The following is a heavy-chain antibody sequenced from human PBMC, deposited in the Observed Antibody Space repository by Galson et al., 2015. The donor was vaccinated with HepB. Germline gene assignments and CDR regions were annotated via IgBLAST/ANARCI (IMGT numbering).Heavy chain of an antibody. V-gene: IGHV3-21*01. CDR3: ARDSWVTVTTEAGLRDYYYMDV. J-gene: IGHJ6*03. Sequence: SLRLSCAASGFTFSSYSMNWVRQAPGKGLEWVSSISSSSSYIYYADSVKGRFTISGDNAKNSLYLQMNSLRAEDTAVYYCARDSWVTVTTEAGLRDYYYMDVWGKGTTVTVSS. CDR1: GFTFSSYS. D-gene: IGHD4-17*01. CDR2: ISSSSSYI.